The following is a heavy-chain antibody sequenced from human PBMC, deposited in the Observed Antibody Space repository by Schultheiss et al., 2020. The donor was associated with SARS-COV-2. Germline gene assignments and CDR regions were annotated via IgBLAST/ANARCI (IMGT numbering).Heavy chain of an antibody. CDR3: ARVGYSSGWYPDY. D-gene: IGHD6-19*01. CDR2: IYYSGST. V-gene: IGHV4-31*01. CDR1: GGSISSGGYY. J-gene: IGHJ4*02. Sequence: SQTLSLTCNVSGGSISSGGYYWSWIRQRPGKGPEWIGYIYYSGSTYYNPSFKSLVTISVDTSKNQFSLKLSSVTAADTAVYYCARVGYSSGWYPDYWGQGTLVTVSS.